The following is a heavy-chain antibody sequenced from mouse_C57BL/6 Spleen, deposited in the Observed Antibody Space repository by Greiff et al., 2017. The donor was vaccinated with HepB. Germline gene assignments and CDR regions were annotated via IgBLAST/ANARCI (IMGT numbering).Heavy chain of an antibody. J-gene: IGHJ4*01. V-gene: IGHV2-5*01. Sequence: VQLQQSGPGLVQPSQSLSITCTVSGFSLTSYGVHWVRQSPGKGLEWLGVIWRGGSTDYNAAFMSRLSITKDNSKSQVFFKVNSLQADDTAIYYCAKSYSNYGGYAMDYWGQGTSVTVSS. CDR3: AKSYSNYGGYAMDY. D-gene: IGHD2-5*01. CDR1: GFSLTSYG. CDR2: IWRGGST.